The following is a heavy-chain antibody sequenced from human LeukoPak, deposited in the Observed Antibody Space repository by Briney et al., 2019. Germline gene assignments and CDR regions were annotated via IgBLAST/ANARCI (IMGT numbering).Heavy chain of an antibody. Sequence: SETLSLTCTVSGGSISSGDYYWSWIRQPPGKGLEWIGYIYYSGSTYYNPSLKSRVTISVDTSKNQFSLKLSSVTAADTAVYYCARGSHSNYFDPWGQGTLVTVSS. CDR2: IYYSGST. CDR1: GGSISSGDYY. J-gene: IGHJ5*02. CDR3: ARGSHSNYFDP. D-gene: IGHD4-11*01. V-gene: IGHV4-30-4*01.